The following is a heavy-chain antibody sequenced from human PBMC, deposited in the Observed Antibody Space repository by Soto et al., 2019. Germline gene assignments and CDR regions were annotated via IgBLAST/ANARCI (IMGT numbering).Heavy chain of an antibody. CDR3: ARVSYNINWFWFDP. CDR1: GGSISSGGYY. J-gene: IGHJ5*02. V-gene: IGHV4-31*03. Sequence: PSETLSLTCTVSGGSISSGGYYWSWIRQHPGKGLEWIGYIYYSGSTYYNPSLKSRVTISVDTSKNQFSLKLSSVAAADTAVYYCARVSYNINWFWFDPWGQGILVTVSS. D-gene: IGHD1-20*01. CDR2: IYYSGST.